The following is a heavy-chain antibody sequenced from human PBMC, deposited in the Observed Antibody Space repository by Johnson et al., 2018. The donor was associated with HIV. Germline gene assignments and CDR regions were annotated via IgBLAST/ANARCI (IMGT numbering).Heavy chain of an antibody. CDR2: IGWNGLTI. CDR3: AKDLSYVSYLLCCDV. D-gene: IGHD3-16*01. Sequence: VLLVESGGGVVQPGRSLRLSCAASGFTFNDYAMHWVRQGPGNGLEWVAGIGWNGLTIGYVDSVKGRFTISREDATNSLYLRMDRLRTEDTAFYYCAKDLSYVSYLLCCDVSGDGTLVTVAA. V-gene: IGHV3-9*01. J-gene: IGHJ3*01. CDR1: GFTFNDYA.